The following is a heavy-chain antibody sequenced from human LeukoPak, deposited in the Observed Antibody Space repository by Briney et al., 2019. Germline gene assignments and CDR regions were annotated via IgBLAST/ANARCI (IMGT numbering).Heavy chain of an antibody. V-gene: IGHV3-9*01. CDR2: ISWNSGNI. CDR1: GFTFDDYA. D-gene: IGHD5-12*01. Sequence: GGSLRLSCAASGFTFDDYAMHWVRQAPGKGLEWVSSISWNSGNIGYVDSVKGRFTISRDNAKNSLYLQMNSLRTEDTAVYFCAKDDAWLRYACWGPGTLVTVSS. CDR3: AKDDAWLRYAC. J-gene: IGHJ4*02.